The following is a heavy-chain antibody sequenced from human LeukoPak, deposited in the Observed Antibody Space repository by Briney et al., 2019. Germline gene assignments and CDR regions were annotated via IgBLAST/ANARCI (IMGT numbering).Heavy chain of an antibody. J-gene: IGHJ5*02. D-gene: IGHD1-1*01. CDR3: ARGPTGTPKYNWFDP. Sequence: GGSLRLSCAASGFTFSSYAMSWVRQAPGKGLEWVSAISGSGGSTYYADSVKGRFTISRDNSKNTLYLQMNSLRAEDTAVYYCARGPTGTPKYNWFDPWGQGTLVTVSS. CDR2: ISGSGGST. V-gene: IGHV3-23*01. CDR1: GFTFSSYA.